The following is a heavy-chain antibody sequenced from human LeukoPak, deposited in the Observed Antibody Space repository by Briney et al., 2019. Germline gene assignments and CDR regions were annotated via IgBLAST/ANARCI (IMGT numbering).Heavy chain of an antibody. CDR3: ARGLRYSSSWGYYCYYMDV. CDR2: IYYSGST. D-gene: IGHD6-13*01. Sequence: SETLSLTCTVSGGSISSYYWSWIRQPPGKGLEWIGYIYYSGSTNYNPSLKSRVTISVDTSKNQFSLKLSSVTAADTAVYYCARGLRYSSSWGYYCYYMDVWGKGTTVTVS. J-gene: IGHJ6*03. V-gene: IGHV4-59*12. CDR1: GGSISSYY.